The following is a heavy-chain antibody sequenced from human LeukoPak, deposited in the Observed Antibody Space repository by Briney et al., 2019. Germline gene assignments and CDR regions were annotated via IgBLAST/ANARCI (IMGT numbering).Heavy chain of an antibody. V-gene: IGHV3-11*01. J-gene: IGHJ4*02. CDR3: ARDPGSGYEEHFDY. CDR2: ISSSGSTM. Sequence: AGGSLRLSCAASGFIFSDYYMSWIRQAPGKGLEWVSYISSSGSTMYYTDSVKGRFTISRDNAKDSLYLQMNSLRAEDTAVYYCARDPGSGYEEHFDYWGQGTLVTVSS. CDR1: GFIFSDYY. D-gene: IGHD5-12*01.